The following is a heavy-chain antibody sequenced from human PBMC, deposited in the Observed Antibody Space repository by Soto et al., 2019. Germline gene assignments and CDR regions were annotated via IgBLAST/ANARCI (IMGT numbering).Heavy chain of an antibody. J-gene: IGHJ4*02. CDR2: ISSSSSYI. D-gene: IGHD3-22*01. Sequence: GGALRLSGSASGCHSISYSMNWVREAPGKGLEWVSSISSSSSYIYYADSVKGRFTISRDNAKNSLYLQMNSLRAEDTAVYYCARDRDYDSSGPIDYWGQGTLVTVSS. CDR3: ARDRDYDSSGPIDY. CDR1: GCHSISYS. V-gene: IGHV3-21*01.